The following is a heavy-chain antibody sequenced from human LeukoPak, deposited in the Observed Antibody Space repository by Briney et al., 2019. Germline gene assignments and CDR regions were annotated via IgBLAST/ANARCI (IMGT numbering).Heavy chain of an antibody. V-gene: IGHV3-30-3*01. Sequence: PGTSLRLSCVASGITMGSYAMAWVRQAPGKGLEWVAVISYDGSNKYYADSVKGRFTISRDNSKNTLYLQMNSLRAEDTAVYYCARDTNYNMIVPWFDPWGQGTLVTVSS. D-gene: IGHD3-22*01. J-gene: IGHJ5*02. CDR2: ISYDGSNK. CDR3: ARDTNYNMIVPWFDP. CDR1: GITMGSYA.